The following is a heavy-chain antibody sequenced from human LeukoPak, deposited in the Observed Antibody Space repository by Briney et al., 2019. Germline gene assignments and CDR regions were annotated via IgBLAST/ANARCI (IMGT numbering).Heavy chain of an antibody. CDR3: ARLLYSSGWPYFDY. CDR1: GGSISSSNW. CDR2: IYHSGSF. Sequence: SGTLSLTCAVSGGSISSSNWWSWVRQPPGKGLEWIGEIYHSGSFNYNPFLKSRVTISVDTSKNQFSLKLSSVTAADTVVYYCARLLYSSGWPYFDYWGQGTLVTVSS. D-gene: IGHD6-19*01. J-gene: IGHJ4*02. V-gene: IGHV4-4*02.